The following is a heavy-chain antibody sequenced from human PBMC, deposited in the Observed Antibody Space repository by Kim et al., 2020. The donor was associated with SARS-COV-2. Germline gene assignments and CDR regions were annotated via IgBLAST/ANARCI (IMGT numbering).Heavy chain of an antibody. CDR3: ARHRWSWDRDYYGMDV. J-gene: IGHJ6*02. Sequence: SETLSLTCAVSGGSISSSSYFWGWLRQPPGKGLEWIGTINYAGNAYYNPSLKSRVFISVDTSKNHFSLKLRSVTAADSAVYYCARHRWSWDRDYYGMDVWGQGTTVTVSS. V-gene: IGHV4-39*01. D-gene: IGHD3-10*01. CDR2: INYAGNA. CDR1: GGSISSSSYF.